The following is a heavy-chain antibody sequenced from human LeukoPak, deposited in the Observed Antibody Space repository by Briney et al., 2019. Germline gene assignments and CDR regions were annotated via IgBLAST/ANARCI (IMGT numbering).Heavy chain of an antibody. D-gene: IGHD1-26*01. CDR1: GYTFAAYY. V-gene: IGHV1-2*02. Sequence: GASVKVSCKASGYTFAAYYMYWVRQAPGQGLEWMGWIRPNSGGTNYTQKFQGRVTMTRDTSINTAYMELSSLRSEDTAVYYCARDRVGAYFDYWGQGTLVTVSS. J-gene: IGHJ4*02. CDR3: ARDRVGAYFDY. CDR2: IRPNSGGT.